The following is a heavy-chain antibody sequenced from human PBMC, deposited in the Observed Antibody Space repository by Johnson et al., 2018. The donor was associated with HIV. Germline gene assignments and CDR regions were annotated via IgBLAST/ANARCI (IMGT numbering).Heavy chain of an antibody. CDR2: I. V-gene: IGHV3-9*03. J-gene: IGHJ3*02. CDR3: ARRAHDAFDI. CDR1: AFPFDDHA. Sequence: VQLVESGGGLVQPGRSLRLSCAASAFPFDDHALHWVRQTPGKGLQWFSIILKGRFTISRDNARNSLYLQMNSLRAEDMAVYYCARRAHDAFDIWGQGTMVTVSS.